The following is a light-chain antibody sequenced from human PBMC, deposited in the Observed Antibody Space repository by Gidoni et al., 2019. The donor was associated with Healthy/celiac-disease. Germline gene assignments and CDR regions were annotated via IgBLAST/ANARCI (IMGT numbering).Light chain of an antibody. V-gene: IGLV1-51*01. J-gene: IGLJ2*01. CDR1: SSNIGNNY. CDR3: GTWDSSLSALV. CDR2: DNN. Sequence: HSVLTQPPSVSAAPGQKVTISCSGSSSNIGNNYVSWYQQLPGTAPKLPIYDNNKRPSGIPDRFSGSKSGTSATLGITGLQTGDEADYYCGTWDSSLSALVFGGGTKLTVL.